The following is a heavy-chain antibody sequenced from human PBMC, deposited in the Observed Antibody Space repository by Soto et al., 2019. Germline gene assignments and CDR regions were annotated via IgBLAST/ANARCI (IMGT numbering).Heavy chain of an antibody. CDR2: IYRTGST. V-gene: IGHV4-4*02. CDR3: ASRDPGTSVDY. Sequence: PSETLSLTCAVSGGSLTSNNWWTWVRQPPGQGLEWIGEIYRTGSTNYNPSLKSRVTISLDKSENQFSLTVTSLTDADTHVYYCASRDPGTSVDYWGQGTLVTVSS. CDR1: GGSLTSNNW. D-gene: IGHD1-26*01. J-gene: IGHJ4*02.